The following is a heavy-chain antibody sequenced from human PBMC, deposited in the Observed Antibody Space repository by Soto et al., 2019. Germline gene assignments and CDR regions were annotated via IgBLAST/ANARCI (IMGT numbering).Heavy chain of an antibody. CDR3: ARARLRAVYAFDI. J-gene: IGHJ3*02. CDR1: GGSVSSGAYY. Sequence: SETLSLTCTVSGGSVSSGAYYWTWIRQRPGKGLEWIGYIYYSGSTYYSPSLKSRLSISLDTPKNQFSLRLSSVTAADTAMYYCARARLRAVYAFDIWGQGTMVTVSS. V-gene: IGHV4-31*03. D-gene: IGHD5-12*01. CDR2: IYYSGST.